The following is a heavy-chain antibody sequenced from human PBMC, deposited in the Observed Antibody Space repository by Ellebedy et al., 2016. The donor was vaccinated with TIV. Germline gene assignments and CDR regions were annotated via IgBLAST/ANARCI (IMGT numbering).Heavy chain of an antibody. Sequence: GESLKISCKGSGFSFTSYWITWVRQMPGKGLEWMGRIDPTDSNTDYSPSFQGHVTISADKSISTAYLQWSSLKASDTAMYYCARHLEVGSLSGSDSLGYSYYGMDVWGQGTTVTVSS. CDR1: GFSFTSYW. CDR3: ARHLEVGSLSGSDSLGYSYYGMDV. J-gene: IGHJ6*02. D-gene: IGHD5-12*01. V-gene: IGHV5-10-1*01. CDR2: IDPTDSNT.